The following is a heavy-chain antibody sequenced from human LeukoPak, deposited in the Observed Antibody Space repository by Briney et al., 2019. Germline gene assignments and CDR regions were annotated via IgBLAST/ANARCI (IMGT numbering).Heavy chain of an antibody. V-gene: IGHV4-61*02. CDR1: GGSISSGSYY. CDR2: IYTSGST. J-gene: IGHJ3*02. Sequence: SQTLSLTCTVSGGSISSGSYYWSWIRQPAGKGLEWIGRIYTSGSTNYNPSLKSRVTISVDTSKNQFSLKLSSVTAADTAVYYCARGLDYYDSRGLSFFHDAFDIWGPGTMVTVSS. CDR3: ARGLDYYDSRGLSFFHDAFDI. D-gene: IGHD3-22*01.